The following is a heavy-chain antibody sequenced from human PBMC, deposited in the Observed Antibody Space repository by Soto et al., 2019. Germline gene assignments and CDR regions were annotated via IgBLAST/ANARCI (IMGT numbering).Heavy chain of an antibody. Sequence: SLRLACAASGATIRCYAMHWLRQAPGKGPEWVEVISYDGSNKYYADSVRGRLLISRDNSKNTLYLPMNRLRAEDTAVYYCARDPRGYSYGQKGDWFDPWGQGT. CDR3: ARDPRGYSYGQKGDWFDP. V-gene: IGHV3-30-3*01. D-gene: IGHD5-18*01. CDR1: GATIRCYA. CDR2: ISYDGSNK. J-gene: IGHJ5*02.